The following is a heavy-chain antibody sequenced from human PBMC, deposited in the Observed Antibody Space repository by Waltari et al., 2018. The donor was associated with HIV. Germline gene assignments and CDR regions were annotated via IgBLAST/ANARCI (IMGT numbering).Heavy chain of an antibody. CDR1: GFTFSNAW. Sequence: EVQVVESGGGSVKPGGSLRLSCAASGFTFSNAWMTWVRQSPGKGLEWVGRIKRKSDGGTIDYAGPVKGRFTISRDDSKNMLYLQMDSLKSEDTAVYYCATSGNDWDHFDFWGQGALVTVSS. J-gene: IGHJ4*02. CDR3: ATSGNDWDHFDF. CDR2: IKRKSDGGTI. D-gene: IGHD3-9*01. V-gene: IGHV3-15*01.